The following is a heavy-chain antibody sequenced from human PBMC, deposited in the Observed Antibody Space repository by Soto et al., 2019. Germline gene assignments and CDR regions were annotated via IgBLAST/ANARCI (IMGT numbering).Heavy chain of an antibody. V-gene: IGHV1-3*01. J-gene: IGHJ5*02. Sequence: ASVKVSCKASGYTFTRYTMNWVRQAPGQRLEWMGWINPDNGNTKSSQKFQDRVIITRDTSASTAYMDLSSLRSEDTDVYYCARGIATGQLEPWGQGTLVTVSS. CDR2: INPDNGNT. CDR1: GYTFTRYT. CDR3: ARGIATGQLEP. D-gene: IGHD2-15*01.